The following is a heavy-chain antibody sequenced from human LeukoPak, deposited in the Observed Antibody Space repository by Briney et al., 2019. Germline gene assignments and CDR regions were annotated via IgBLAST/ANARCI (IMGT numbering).Heavy chain of an antibody. CDR2: IHSNGNT. Sequence: SETLSLTCTVSGVSISNYYWSWIRQSPGKGLEFIGYIHSNGNTKYNPSLKSRVTMSIDTSKNQFSLTLTSVTAADTAVYYCARHDNYDDYTLGSWGQGTLVAVSS. V-gene: IGHV4-59*08. D-gene: IGHD4-17*01. CDR1: GVSISNYY. CDR3: ARHDNYDDYTLGS. J-gene: IGHJ5*02.